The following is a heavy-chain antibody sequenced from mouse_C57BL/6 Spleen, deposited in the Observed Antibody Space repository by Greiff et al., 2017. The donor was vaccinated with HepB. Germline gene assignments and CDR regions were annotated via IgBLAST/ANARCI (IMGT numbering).Heavy chain of an antibody. D-gene: IGHD4-1*01. CDR3: ARSTFLGDHAMDY. Sequence: QVHVKQPGAELVKPGASVKLSCKASGYTFTSYWMHWVKQRPGRGLEWIGRIDPNSGGTKYNEKFKSKATLTVDKPSSTAYMQLSSLTSEDSAVYYCARSTFLGDHAMDYWGQGTSVTVSS. J-gene: IGHJ4*01. CDR1: GYTFTSYW. V-gene: IGHV1-72*01. CDR2: IDPNSGGT.